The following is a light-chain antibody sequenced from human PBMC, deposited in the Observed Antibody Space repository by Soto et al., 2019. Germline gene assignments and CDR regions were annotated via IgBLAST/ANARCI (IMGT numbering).Light chain of an antibody. CDR1: QTISSW. J-gene: IGKJ1*01. Sequence: DIQMTQSPSILSASVGDRVTITCRASQTISSWLAWYQQKPGKAPKLLIYKASTLKSGVSSRFSGSGSGTEFTLTISSPQPDDFATYYCQHYNSYSEAFGQGTKVDIK. V-gene: IGKV1-5*03. CDR3: QHYNSYSEA. CDR2: KAS.